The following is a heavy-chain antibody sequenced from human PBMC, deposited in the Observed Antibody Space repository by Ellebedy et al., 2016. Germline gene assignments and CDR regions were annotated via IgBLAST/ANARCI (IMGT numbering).Heavy chain of an antibody. D-gene: IGHD3-10*01. J-gene: IGHJ4*02. Sequence: ASVKVSCKASGYTFTSYDINWVRQATGQGLEWMGWMNPNSGNTGYAQKFQGRVTMTRNTSISTAYMELSSLRSEDTAVYYCARVARRHYYGSGSFPLGYWGQGTLVTVSS. CDR3: ARVARRHYYGSGSFPLGY. V-gene: IGHV1-8*01. CDR1: GYTFTSYD. CDR2: MNPNSGNT.